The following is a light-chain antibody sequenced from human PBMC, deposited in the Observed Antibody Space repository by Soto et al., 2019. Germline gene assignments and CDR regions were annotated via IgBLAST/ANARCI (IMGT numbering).Light chain of an antibody. CDR3: ETWDSNTRV. J-gene: IGLJ3*02. V-gene: IGLV4-60*03. CDR1: SGHSSYI. Sequence: QSVLTQSSSASASLGSSVKLTCTLSSGHSSYIIAWHQQQPGKAPRYLMKLEGSGSYNKGSGVPDRFSGSSSGADRYLTISNSQSEDEADYYCETWDSNTRVFGGGTKLTVL. CDR2: LEGSGSY.